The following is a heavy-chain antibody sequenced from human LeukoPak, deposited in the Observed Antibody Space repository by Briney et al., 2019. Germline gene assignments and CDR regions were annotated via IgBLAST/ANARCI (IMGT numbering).Heavy chain of an antibody. J-gene: IGHJ6*02. CDR1: GGSISSYY. D-gene: IGHD1-1*01. Sequence: SETLSLTCTVSGGSISSYYWSWIRQPPGKGLEWIGYIYCSGSTNYNPSLKSRVTISVDKSKNQFSLKLSSVTAADTAVYYCARADDGGYYYYGMDVWGQGTTVTVSS. CDR2: IYCSGST. V-gene: IGHV4-59*12. CDR3: ARADDGGYYYYGMDV.